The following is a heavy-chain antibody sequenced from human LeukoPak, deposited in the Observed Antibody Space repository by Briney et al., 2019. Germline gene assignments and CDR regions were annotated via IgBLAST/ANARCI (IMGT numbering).Heavy chain of an antibody. D-gene: IGHD1-26*01. J-gene: IGHJ4*02. CDR3: ARYSGSYYFDY. CDR2: ISGSGAGT. CDR1: GFTFSNYG. V-gene: IGHV3-23*01. Sequence: GGSLRLSCAASGFTFSNYGMSWVRQAPGKGLEWVSAISGSGAGTYYADSVKGRFTISRDNSKNTLYLQMNSLRAEDTAVYYCARYSGSYYFDYWGQGTLVTVSS.